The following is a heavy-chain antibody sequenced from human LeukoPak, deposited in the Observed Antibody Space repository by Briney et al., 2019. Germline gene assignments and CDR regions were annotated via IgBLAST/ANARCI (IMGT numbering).Heavy chain of an antibody. D-gene: IGHD2-15*01. V-gene: IGHV1-18*04. CDR1: GYTFTIYY. J-gene: IGHJ6*02. CDR2: ISAYNGNT. Sequence: ASVKVSCKASGYTFTIYYMHWVRQAPGPGLEWMGWISAYNGNTNYAQKLQGRVTMTTDTSTSTDYMELRSLRSYDTAVYYCARAPYCSGGSCYSWNYYGMDGWGQATKVTVSS. CDR3: ARAPYCSGGSCYSWNYYGMDG.